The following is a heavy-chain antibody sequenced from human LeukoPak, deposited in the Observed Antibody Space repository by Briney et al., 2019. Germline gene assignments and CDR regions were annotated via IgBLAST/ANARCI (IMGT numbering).Heavy chain of an antibody. CDR2: VFHSGST. Sequence: SETLSLTCSVSGDSIKSNSHYWGWVRQPPGKGLEWIGSVFHSGSTSYNLSLKGRLTMSVDTSKNQFSLQLTSVTAADTALYFCTRRRAYESPDFWGPGALVTVSP. V-gene: IGHV4-39*01. CDR3: TRRRAYESPDF. D-gene: IGHD5-12*01. CDR1: GDSIKSNSHY. J-gene: IGHJ4*02.